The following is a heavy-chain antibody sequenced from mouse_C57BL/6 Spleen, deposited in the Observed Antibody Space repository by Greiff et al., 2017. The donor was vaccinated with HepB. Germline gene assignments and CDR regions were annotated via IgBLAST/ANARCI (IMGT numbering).Heavy chain of an antibody. CDR3: ANGYDEDRFAY. J-gene: IGHJ3*01. V-gene: IGHV1-69*01. CDR2: IDPSDSYT. Sequence: QVQLKQPGAELVMPGASVKLSCKASGYTFTSYWMHWVKQRPGQGLEWIGEIDPSDSYTNYNQKFKGKSTLTVDKSSSTAYMQLSSLTSEDSAVYYCANGYDEDRFAYWGQGTLVTVSA. CDR1: GYTFTSYW. D-gene: IGHD2-2*01.